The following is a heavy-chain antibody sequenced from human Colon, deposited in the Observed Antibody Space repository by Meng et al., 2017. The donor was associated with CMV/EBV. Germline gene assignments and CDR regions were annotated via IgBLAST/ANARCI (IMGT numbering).Heavy chain of an antibody. J-gene: IGHJ6*02. CDR1: GFTFSNYW. D-gene: IGHD2-2*01. Sequence: LSLTCAASGFTFSNYWMSWVRQTPGKGLEWVANINQDGSEKYYVDSVKGRFTISRDNAKNSLYLQMNSLRAEDTAVYYCARDANCSSTSCYLSAYYYGMDVWGQGTTVTVSS. CDR3: ARDANCSSTSCYLSAYYYGMDV. CDR2: INQDGSEK. V-gene: IGHV3-7*01.